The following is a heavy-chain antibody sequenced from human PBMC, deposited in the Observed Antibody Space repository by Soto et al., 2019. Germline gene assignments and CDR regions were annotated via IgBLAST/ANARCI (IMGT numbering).Heavy chain of an antibody. V-gene: IGHV4-30-4*01. CDR2: IYYSGST. CDR1: GGSISSGDYY. D-gene: IGHD2-15*01. Sequence: SETLSLTCTVSGGSISSGDYYWSWIRQPPGKGLEWIGYIYYSGSTYYNPSLKRRVTISVHTSKNQFSLKLSSVTAADTAVYYCAWNQYCSGNICYSYYYYGMDVWGHGTTVT. CDR3: AWNQYCSGNICYSYYYYGMDV. J-gene: IGHJ6*02.